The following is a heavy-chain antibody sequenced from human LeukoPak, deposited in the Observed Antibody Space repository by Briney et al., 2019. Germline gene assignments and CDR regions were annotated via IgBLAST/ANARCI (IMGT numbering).Heavy chain of an antibody. CDR3: AKAAAAAGPTRHFDF. D-gene: IGHD6-13*01. CDR2: ISYSGDTT. J-gene: IGHJ4*02. CDR1: GFTFSSYS. Sequence: GGSLRLSCAASGFTFSSYSMNWVRQAPGKGLEWVSVISYSGDTTYYADSVKGRFTFSRDNSRNTLYLQMNNLRVEDTAIYYCAKAAAAAGPTRHFDFWGQGSLVTVSS. V-gene: IGHV3-23*01.